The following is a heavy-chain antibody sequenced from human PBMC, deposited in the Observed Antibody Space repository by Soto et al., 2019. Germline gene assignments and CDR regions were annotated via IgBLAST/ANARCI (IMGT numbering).Heavy chain of an antibody. D-gene: IGHD4-17*01. Sequence: SETLSLTCAVSGGSISSGGYSWSWIRQPPGKGLEWIGYIYHSGSTYYNPSLKSRVTISVDRSKNQFSLKLSSVTAADTAVYYCARGDYGDDPNFDYWGQGTLVTVSS. V-gene: IGHV4-30-2*01. CDR3: ARGDYGDDPNFDY. CDR1: GGSISSGGYS. J-gene: IGHJ4*02. CDR2: IYHSGST.